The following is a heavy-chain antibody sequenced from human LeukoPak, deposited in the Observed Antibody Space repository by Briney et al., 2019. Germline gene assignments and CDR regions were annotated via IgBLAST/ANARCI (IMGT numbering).Heavy chain of an antibody. Sequence: GGSLRLSCAASGFTFGSFEMNWVRQAPGKGLGWLSYINSRGSTMYYADSVKGRFTISRDNAKNSLYLQMNSLRAEDTAVYYCAKEQQLAVFPSYYYYYYMDVWGKGTTVTVSS. J-gene: IGHJ6*03. CDR3: AKEQQLAVFPSYYYYYYMDV. D-gene: IGHD6-13*01. V-gene: IGHV3-48*03. CDR1: GFTFGSFE. CDR2: INSRGSTM.